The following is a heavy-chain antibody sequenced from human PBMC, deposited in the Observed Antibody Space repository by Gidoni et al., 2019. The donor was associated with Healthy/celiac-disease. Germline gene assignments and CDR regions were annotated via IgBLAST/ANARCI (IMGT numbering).Heavy chain of an antibody. J-gene: IGHJ6*02. CDR1: SSYG. CDR2: IWYDGSNK. CDR3: ARLEYSGYENYYYYGMDV. D-gene: IGHD5-12*01. V-gene: IGHV3-33*01. Sequence: SSYGMHWVRQAPGKGLEWVAVIWYDGSNKYYADSVKGRFTISRDNSKNTLYLQMNSLRAEDTAVYYCARLEYSGYENYYYYGMDVWGQGTTVTVSS.